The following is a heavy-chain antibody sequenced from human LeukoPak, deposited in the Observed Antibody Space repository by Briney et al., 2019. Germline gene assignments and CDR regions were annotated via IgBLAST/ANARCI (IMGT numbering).Heavy chain of an antibody. V-gene: IGHV3-48*02. Sequence: GGSLRLSCAASGFTFSNYGMNWVRQAPGKGLEWISYISSSSSLIYYADSVKGRFTISRDNAKNSLYLQMNSLRDEDTAVYYCATDLAISYSGSYFDYWGQGTLVTVSS. J-gene: IGHJ4*02. CDR2: ISSSSSLI. D-gene: IGHD1-26*01. CDR1: GFTFSNYG. CDR3: ATDLAISYSGSYFDY.